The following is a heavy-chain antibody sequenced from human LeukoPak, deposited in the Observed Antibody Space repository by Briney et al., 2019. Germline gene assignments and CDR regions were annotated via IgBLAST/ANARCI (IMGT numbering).Heavy chain of an antibody. D-gene: IGHD5-18*01. J-gene: IGHJ4*02. V-gene: IGHV4-39*01. CDR3: ARPSGYSYGYGIDY. CDR2: INYSGST. Sequence: SETLSLTCTVSGGSISSSSYYWGWIRQPPGKGLEWIGSINYSGSTYYNPSLKSRVTISVDTSKNQFSLKLSSVTAADTAVYYCARPSGYSYGYGIDYWGQGTLVTVSS. CDR1: GGSISSSSYY.